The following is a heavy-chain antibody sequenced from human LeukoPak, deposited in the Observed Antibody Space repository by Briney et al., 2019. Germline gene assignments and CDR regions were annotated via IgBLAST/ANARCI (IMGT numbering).Heavy chain of an antibody. Sequence: EASLKVASKDSGGTFSSYAISWVRQAPGQGLEWMGGIIPIFGTANYPQMLQGRVTITADETTSTAYMELSSLRLEDTAVYYCAGRNCAAAIHYYYYYYMDVWGKGTTVTVSS. CDR3: AGRNCAAAIHYYYYYYMDV. CDR2: IIPIFGTA. CDR1: GGTFSSYA. J-gene: IGHJ6*03. D-gene: IGHD2-2*02. V-gene: IGHV1-69*01.